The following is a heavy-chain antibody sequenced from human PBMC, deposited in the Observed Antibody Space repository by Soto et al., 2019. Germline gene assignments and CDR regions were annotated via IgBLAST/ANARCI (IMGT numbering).Heavy chain of an antibody. CDR2: VYHTGDT. J-gene: IGHJ5*02. CDR3: AREIVTAGGNNYFDP. CDR1: GGTVASSHW. D-gene: IGHD2-21*02. V-gene: IGHV4-4*02. Sequence: QVQLQESGPRLVKPSGSLSLTCGVSGGTVASSHWWSWVRQSPGGGLEWIGNVYHTGDTNFNTSLTSRVTISVDKSNTPFTLRVNSQTAADTAVYFCAREIVTAGGNNYFDPWGPGTLVTVSS.